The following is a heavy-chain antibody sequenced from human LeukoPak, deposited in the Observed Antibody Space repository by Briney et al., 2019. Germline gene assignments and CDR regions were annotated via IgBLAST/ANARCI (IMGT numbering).Heavy chain of an antibody. D-gene: IGHD4-11*01. J-gene: IGHJ4*02. CDR1: GFTFSSYA. CDR2: ISGSGGRT. Sequence: GGSLRLSCAASGFTFSSYAMNWVRQAPGKGLEWVSSISGSGGRTYYADSVKGRFTISRDNPKNTLYLQMNSLRAEDTAVYYCANPPTVTSFDHWGQGTLVTVSS. V-gene: IGHV3-23*01. CDR3: ANPPTVTSFDH.